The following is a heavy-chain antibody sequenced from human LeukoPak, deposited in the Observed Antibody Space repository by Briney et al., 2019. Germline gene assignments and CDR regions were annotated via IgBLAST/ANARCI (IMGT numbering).Heavy chain of an antibody. D-gene: IGHD4-17*01. J-gene: IGHJ3*02. Sequence: PGRSLRPSCAASGFTFTSYALHWVRQAPGKGLEWVAVISYDGSNKYYADSVKGRFTISRDNSKNTLYLQMNSLRAEDTAVYYCARAWTTVTTAFDIWGQGTMVTVSS. V-gene: IGHV3-30-3*01. CDR2: ISYDGSNK. CDR3: ARAWTTVTTAFDI. CDR1: GFTFTSYA.